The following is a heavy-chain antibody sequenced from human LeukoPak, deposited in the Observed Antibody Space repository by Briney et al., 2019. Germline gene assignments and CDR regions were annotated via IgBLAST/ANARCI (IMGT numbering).Heavy chain of an antibody. D-gene: IGHD2-8*01. CDR3: ARDCTNRFCYYGMDV. Sequence: ASVTVSCKASGYTFTSYDINWVRQAAGQGLEWMGWMNPNSGNTVYAQKFQGRVTMTRNTSISTAYMELSSLRSEDTAVYYCARDCTNRFCYYGMDVWGQGTTVTVSS. CDR1: GYTFTSYD. V-gene: IGHV1-8*01. J-gene: IGHJ6*02. CDR2: MNPNSGNT.